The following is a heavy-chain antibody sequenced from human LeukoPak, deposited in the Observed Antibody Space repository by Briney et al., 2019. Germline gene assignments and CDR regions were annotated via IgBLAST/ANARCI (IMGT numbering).Heavy chain of an antibody. Sequence: SETLSLTCTVSGGSISSYYWTWIRQPPGKGLEWIGYIYYSGDTNYNPSLKSRVTISVDTSKNQFSLKLSSVTAADTAVYYCARGQWLPVFDFWGQGILVTVSS. V-gene: IGHV4-59*01. CDR3: ARGQWLPVFDF. J-gene: IGHJ4*02. CDR2: IYYSGDT. CDR1: GGSISSYY. D-gene: IGHD3-22*01.